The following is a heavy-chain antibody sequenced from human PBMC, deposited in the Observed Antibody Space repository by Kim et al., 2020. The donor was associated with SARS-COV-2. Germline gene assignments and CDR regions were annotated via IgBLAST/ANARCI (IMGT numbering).Heavy chain of an antibody. CDR3: ARLHYDSSGYYFDY. J-gene: IGHJ4*02. Sequence: GGSLRLSCAASGFTFSSYAMHWVRQAPGKGLEWVAVISYDGSNKYYADSVKGRFTISRDNSKNTLYLQMNSLRAEDTAVYYCARLHYDSSGYYFDYWGQGTLVTVSS. D-gene: IGHD3-22*01. CDR1: GFTFSSYA. V-gene: IGHV3-30*04. CDR2: ISYDGSNK.